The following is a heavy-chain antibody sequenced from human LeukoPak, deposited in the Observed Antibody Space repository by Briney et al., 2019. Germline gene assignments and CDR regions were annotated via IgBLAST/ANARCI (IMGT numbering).Heavy chain of an antibody. CDR2: IYYSGST. J-gene: IGHJ2*01. CDR3: ARDENYYDSSARYFDL. Sequence: PSETLSLTCTVSGGSISSYYWSWIRQPPGKGLEWIGYIYYSGSTNYNPSLKSRVTISVDTSKNQFSLKLSSVTAADTAVYYCARDENYYDSSARYFDLWGRGTLVTVSS. V-gene: IGHV4-59*01. D-gene: IGHD3-22*01. CDR1: GGSISSYY.